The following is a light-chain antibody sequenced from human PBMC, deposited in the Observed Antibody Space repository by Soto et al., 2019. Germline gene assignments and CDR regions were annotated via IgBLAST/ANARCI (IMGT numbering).Light chain of an antibody. CDR1: QSISSY. CDR3: QQSYSTPLT. V-gene: IGKV1-39*01. Sequence: DIQMTQSPSSLSASVGERVTIPCRASQSISSYLNWYQQKPGKAPKLLIYAASSLQSGVPSRFSGSGSGTDFTLTISSLQPEDFATYYCQQSYSTPLTFGGGTKVHIK. CDR2: AAS. J-gene: IGKJ4*01.